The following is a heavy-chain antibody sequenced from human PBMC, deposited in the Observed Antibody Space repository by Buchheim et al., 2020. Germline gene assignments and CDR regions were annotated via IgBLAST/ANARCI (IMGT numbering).Heavy chain of an antibody. CDR2: IYYSGST. Sequence: QVQLQESGPGLVKPSETLSLTCTVSGGSISSYYWSWIRQPPGKGLEWIGYIYYSGSTNYNPSLKSRVTISLDTSKNQFSLKLSSVTAADTAVYYCASYYYDSSGLNWFDPWGQGTL. V-gene: IGHV4-59*01. J-gene: IGHJ5*02. CDR3: ASYYYDSSGLNWFDP. CDR1: GGSISSYY. D-gene: IGHD3-22*01.